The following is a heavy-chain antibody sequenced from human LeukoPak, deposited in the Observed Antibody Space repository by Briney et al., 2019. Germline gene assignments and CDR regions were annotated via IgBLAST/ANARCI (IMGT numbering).Heavy chain of an antibody. CDR1: GFTFSGNS. CDR2: ISSSSATI. V-gene: IGHV3-48*01. J-gene: IGHJ4*02. Sequence: PGGSLRLSCAASGFTFSGNSMNWVRQAPGKGLEWVSYISSSSATIYYADSVKGRFTISRDNSKNTLYLQMNSLRAEDTAVYYCARDYLVGASFDYWGQGTLVTVSS. D-gene: IGHD1-26*01. CDR3: ARDYLVGASFDY.